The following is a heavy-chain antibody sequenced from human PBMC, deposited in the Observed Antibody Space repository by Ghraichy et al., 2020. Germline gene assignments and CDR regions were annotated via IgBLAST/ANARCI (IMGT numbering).Heavy chain of an antibody. Sequence: GGSLRLSCAASGFTFSSYAMSWVRQAPGKGLEWVSAISDSGGSTFYADSVKGRFTISRDNSKNTLYLQMNSLRAEDTAVYYCAKDLRDEVGASSYWGQGTLVTVSS. V-gene: IGHV3-23*01. J-gene: IGHJ4*02. CDR3: AKDLRDEVGASSY. CDR2: ISDSGGST. D-gene: IGHD1-26*01. CDR1: GFTFSSYA.